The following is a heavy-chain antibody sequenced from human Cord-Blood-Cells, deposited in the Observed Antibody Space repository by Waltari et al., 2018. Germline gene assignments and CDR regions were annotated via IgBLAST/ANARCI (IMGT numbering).Heavy chain of an antibody. CDR1: GYSISRGYY. CDR2: IFHSGST. J-gene: IGHJ4*02. D-gene: IGHD3-3*01. Sequence: QVQLQESGPGLVKTSETLSLTCTVSGYSISRGYYWGWIRQPPGKGLEWIGTIFHSGSTYYNPSLKRRVTMSVDTSKSQFSLKLSSVTAADTAVYYCARAIFGVVMDYWGQGTLVTVSS. V-gene: IGHV4-38-2*02. CDR3: ARAIFGVVMDY.